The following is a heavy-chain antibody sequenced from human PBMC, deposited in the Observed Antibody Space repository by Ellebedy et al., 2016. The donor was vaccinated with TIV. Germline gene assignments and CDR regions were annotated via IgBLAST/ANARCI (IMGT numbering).Heavy chain of an antibody. J-gene: IGHJ4*02. V-gene: IGHV3-53*01. CDR3: ARSRYCGSTTCILHFDY. CDR2: IYSGGNT. Sequence: GGSLRLXXAASGFTVSSHYMSWVRQAPGKGLEWVSVIYSGGNTYYADSVKGRFTISRDNAKNSLYLQMNSLRAEDTAVYYCARSRYCGSTTCILHFDYWGQGTLVTVSS. D-gene: IGHD2-2*01. CDR1: GFTVSSHY.